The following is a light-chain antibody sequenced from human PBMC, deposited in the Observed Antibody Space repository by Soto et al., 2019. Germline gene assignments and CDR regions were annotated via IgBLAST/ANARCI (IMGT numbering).Light chain of an antibody. J-gene: IGKJ1*01. CDR1: QSISAW. Sequence: DIQMTQSPSTLSASVGDRVTITCRASQSISAWLAWYQQKPGKAPKLLIYKASSLESGVPSRFSGSGSGTDFTLTISSLQPDDFATYYCQQYNNYGSWTFGKGTKVEIK. CDR2: KAS. V-gene: IGKV1-5*03. CDR3: QQYNNYGSWT.